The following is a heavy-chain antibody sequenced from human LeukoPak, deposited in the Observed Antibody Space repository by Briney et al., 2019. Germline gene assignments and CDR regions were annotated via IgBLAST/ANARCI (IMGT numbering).Heavy chain of an antibody. Sequence: PGASVKVSCKASGYTFTSYDINWVRQAPGQGLEWMGWMNPNSGNTGYAQKFQGRVTMTRNTSISTAYMELSSLRSEDTAVYYCARSLTYYYDSSGYKGHDAFDIWGQGTMVTVSS. V-gene: IGHV1-8*01. D-gene: IGHD3-22*01. J-gene: IGHJ3*02. CDR3: ARSLTYYYDSSGYKGHDAFDI. CDR2: MNPNSGNT. CDR1: GYTFTSYD.